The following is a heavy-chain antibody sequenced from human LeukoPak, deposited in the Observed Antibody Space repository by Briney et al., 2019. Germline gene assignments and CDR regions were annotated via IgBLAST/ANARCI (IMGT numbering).Heavy chain of an antibody. CDR3: ATSEDN. V-gene: IGHV3-23*01. CDR1: AFTFSSYG. Sequence: GGSLRLSCAASAFTFSSYGMSWVRQAPGKGLEWVSGISGSGVSTFYANPVKGRFTISRDNSKSTPYMQMNTLRAEDTAAYYCATSEDNGGQGTLVTVSP. J-gene: IGHJ4*02. CDR2: ISGSGVST.